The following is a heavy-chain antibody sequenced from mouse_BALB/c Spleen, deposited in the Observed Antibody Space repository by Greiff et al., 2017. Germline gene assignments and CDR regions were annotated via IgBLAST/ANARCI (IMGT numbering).Heavy chain of an antibody. CDR1: GFTFSSFG. Sequence: EVQRVESGGGLVQPGGSRKLSCAASGFTFSSFGMHWVRPAPEKGLEWVAYISSGSSTIYYADTVKGRFTISRDNPKNTLFLQMTSLRSEDTAMYYCARRGKLGHYYAMDYWGQGTSVTVSS. V-gene: IGHV5-17*02. CDR2: ISSGSSTI. CDR3: ARRGKLGHYYAMDY. D-gene: IGHD4-1*01. J-gene: IGHJ4*01.